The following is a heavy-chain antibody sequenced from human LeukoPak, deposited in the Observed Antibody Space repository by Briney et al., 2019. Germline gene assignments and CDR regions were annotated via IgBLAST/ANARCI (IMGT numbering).Heavy chain of an antibody. CDR1: GGSISSSNW. D-gene: IGHD3-16*02. Sequence: PSGTLSLTCAVSGGSISSSNWWSWVRQPPGKGLDWIGYVYYSGSTNYNPSLKSRVTISVDTSKNQYSLKLSSVTAADTAVYYCARESYDYLWGTYRRYFDYWGQGTLVTVSS. V-gene: IGHV4-4*02. CDR3: ARESYDYLWGTYRRYFDY. CDR2: VYYSGST. J-gene: IGHJ4*02.